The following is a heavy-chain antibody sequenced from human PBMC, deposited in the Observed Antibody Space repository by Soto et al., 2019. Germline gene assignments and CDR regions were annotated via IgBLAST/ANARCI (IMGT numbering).Heavy chain of an antibody. V-gene: IGHV4-34*01. Sequence: QVQLQQWGAGLLKPSETLSLTCAVYGGSFSGYYWSWIRQPPGKGLEWIGEINHSGSTNYNPSLKSRVTISVDTSKNQFSLKLSSVNAADTAVYYCARLGGDDNWGQGTLVTVSS. CDR2: INHSGST. CDR1: GGSFSGYY. CDR3: ARLGGDDN. J-gene: IGHJ4*02. D-gene: IGHD2-21*02.